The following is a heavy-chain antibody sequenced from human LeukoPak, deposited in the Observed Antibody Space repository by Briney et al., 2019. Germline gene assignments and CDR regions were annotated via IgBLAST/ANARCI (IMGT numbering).Heavy chain of an antibody. CDR3: ARASSGWYNWFDP. CDR2: IYYSGST. Sequence: SETLSLTCSVSGYSISSGHYWGWIRQPPGKGLEWIGSIYYSGSTYYNPSLKSRVTIAIDTSKNQFSLKLSSVTAADTAVYYCARASSGWYNWFDPWGQGTLVTVSS. J-gene: IGHJ5*02. V-gene: IGHV4-38-2*02. CDR1: GYSISSGHY. D-gene: IGHD6-19*01.